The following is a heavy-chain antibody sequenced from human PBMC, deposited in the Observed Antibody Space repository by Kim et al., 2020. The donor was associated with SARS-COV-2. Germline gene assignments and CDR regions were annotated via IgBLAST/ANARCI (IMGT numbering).Heavy chain of an antibody. Sequence: SRVTISVDTSKNQFSLKLSSVTAADTAVYYCAREPINYYDSSGRILGLDYWGQGTLVTVSS. CDR3: AREPINYYDSSGRILGLDY. D-gene: IGHD3-22*01. J-gene: IGHJ4*02. V-gene: IGHV4-39*07.